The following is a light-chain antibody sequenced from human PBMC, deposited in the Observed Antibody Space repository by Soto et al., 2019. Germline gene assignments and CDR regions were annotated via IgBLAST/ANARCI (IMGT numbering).Light chain of an antibody. CDR2: GAS. CDR3: QQYNNWPPKAMYT. CDR1: QSVSSN. V-gene: IGKV3-15*01. J-gene: IGKJ2*01. Sequence: EIVMTQSPATLSVSPGERATLSCRASQSVSSNLAWYQQKPGQAPRLLIYGASTRATGIPARLSGSGSGKAFTLTIRSLQSEDFAVYYCQQYNNWPPKAMYTFGQGTKLEIK.